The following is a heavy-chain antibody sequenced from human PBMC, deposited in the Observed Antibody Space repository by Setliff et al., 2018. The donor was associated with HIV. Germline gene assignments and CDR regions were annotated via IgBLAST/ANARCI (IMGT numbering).Heavy chain of an antibody. J-gene: IGHJ4*02. D-gene: IGHD6-19*01. CDR2: IYYSGSS. V-gene: IGHV4-59*11. CDR1: RDSTNGHW. CDR3: ARGIAVAGPYFDY. Sequence: SETLSLTCTVSRDSTNGHWWSWIRQPPGKGLEWIGYIYYSGSSKNTPSLKSRVTISVDTPKNEFSLKLSSMTAADTAVYYCARGIAVAGPYFDYWGQGTLVTVSS.